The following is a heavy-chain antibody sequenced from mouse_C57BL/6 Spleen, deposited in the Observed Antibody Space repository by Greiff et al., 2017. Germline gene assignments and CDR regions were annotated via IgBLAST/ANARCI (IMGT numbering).Heavy chain of an antibody. Sequence: VQLKESGAELMKPGASVKLSCKATGYTFTGYWIEWVKQRPGHGLEWIGNIYPSNGGTNYNEKFKSKATLTVDKSSSTAYMQLSSLTSEDSAVYYCARGEGYYYGRSYGYFEGWGTGATVTVAS. CDR1: GYTFTGYW. CDR3: ARGEGYYYGRSYGYFEG. D-gene: IGHD1-1*01. V-gene: IGHV1-53*01. CDR2: IYPSNGGT. J-gene: IGHJ1*03.